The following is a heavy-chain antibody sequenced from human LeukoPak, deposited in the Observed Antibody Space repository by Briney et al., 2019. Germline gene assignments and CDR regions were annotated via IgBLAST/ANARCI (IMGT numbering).Heavy chain of an antibody. D-gene: IGHD2-2*01. CDR1: GFTVSSNY. J-gene: IGHJ4*02. CDR3: ALTRVSVVDY. V-gene: IGHV3-66*01. CDR2: IYTGGST. Sequence: GGSLRLSCAASGFTVSSNYMSWVRQAPGKGLEWVSVIYTGGSTYYADSVKGRFTISRDNSKNTLYLQMNSLRAEDTAVYYCALTRVSVVDYWGQGTLVTVSS.